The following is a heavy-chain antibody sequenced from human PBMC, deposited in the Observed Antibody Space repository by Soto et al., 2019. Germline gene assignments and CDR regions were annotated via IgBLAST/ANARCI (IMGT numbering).Heavy chain of an antibody. V-gene: IGHV3-7*01. J-gene: IGHJ4*02. CDR3: ARDHINGWKFDY. CDR2: IKQDGSQN. D-gene: IGHD6-19*01. CDR1: GLTFGNYG. Sequence: EVQLVESGGGLVQPGGPLSLSCAASGLTFGNYGMSWVGQAPGKGLEWVANIKQDGSQNYYVDSVKGRFTTSRDNTKNSFYLQMNSLRAEDTAVYYCARDHINGWKFDYWGRGTLVTVSS.